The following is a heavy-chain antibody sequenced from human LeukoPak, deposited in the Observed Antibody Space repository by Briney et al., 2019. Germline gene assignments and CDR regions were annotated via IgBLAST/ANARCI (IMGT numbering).Heavy chain of an antibody. CDR3: ARGRRITMVRTYYYYGMDV. Sequence: TSETLSLTCTVSGGSISSSSYYWGWIRQPPGKGLEWIGSIYYSGSTYYNPSLKSRVTISVDTSKNQFSLKLSSVTAADTAVYYCARGRRITMVRTYYYYGMDVWGQGTTVTVSS. J-gene: IGHJ6*02. V-gene: IGHV4-39*07. CDR2: IYYSGST. D-gene: IGHD3-10*01. CDR1: GGSISSSSYY.